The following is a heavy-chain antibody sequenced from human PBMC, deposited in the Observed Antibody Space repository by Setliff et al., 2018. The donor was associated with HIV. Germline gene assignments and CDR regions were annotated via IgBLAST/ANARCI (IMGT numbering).Heavy chain of an antibody. J-gene: IGHJ3*02. V-gene: IGHV4-4*08. Sequence: PSETLSLTCTVSAGSISSHYWSWIRQPPGKGLEWIGYIYNSRSTNYNPSLKSRVTISIDTSKNQFSLNLTSVTAADTAIYYCARDQGNPPSRGDIWGQGTMVTVSS. CDR3: ARDQGNPPSRGDI. CDR1: AGSISSHY. CDR2: IYNSRST.